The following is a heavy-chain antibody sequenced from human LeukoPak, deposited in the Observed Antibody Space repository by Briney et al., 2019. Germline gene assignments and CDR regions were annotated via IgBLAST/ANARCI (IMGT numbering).Heavy chain of an antibody. J-gene: IGHJ4*02. Sequence: ASVKVSCKASGYTFTGYYMYWVRQAPGQGLEWMGWINPNSGGTKYAQKFQGRVTMTRDTSISTVYMELSRLRSDDTAVYYCARVYDSSGYYLDYWGQGTLVTVSS. CDR1: GYTFTGYY. CDR3: ARVYDSSGYYLDY. V-gene: IGHV1-2*02. D-gene: IGHD3-22*01. CDR2: INPNSGGT.